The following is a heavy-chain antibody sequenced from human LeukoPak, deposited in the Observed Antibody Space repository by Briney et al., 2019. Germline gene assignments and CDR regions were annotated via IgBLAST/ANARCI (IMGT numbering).Heavy chain of an antibody. Sequence: GGSLRLSCAASGFTFSSYWMHWVRQAPGKGLVWVSRINSDGSSTTYADSVKGRFTISRDNAKNTLYPQMNSLRAEDSAVYYCARGPSDSSGWSYFHYAMDVWGQGTTVTVSS. CDR1: GFTFSSYW. CDR3: ARGPSDSSGWSYFHYAMDV. V-gene: IGHV3-74*01. CDR2: INSDGSST. D-gene: IGHD6-19*01. J-gene: IGHJ6*02.